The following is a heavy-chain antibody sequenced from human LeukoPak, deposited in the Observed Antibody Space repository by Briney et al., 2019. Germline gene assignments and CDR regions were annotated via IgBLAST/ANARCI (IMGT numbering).Heavy chain of an antibody. J-gene: IGHJ4*02. D-gene: IGHD3-10*01. V-gene: IGHV3-30-3*01. Sequence: PGRSLRLSCAASGFTFSSYAMHWVRQAPGKGLEWVAVISYDGSSKYYADSVKGRFTTSRDNSKNTLYLQMNSLRAEDTAVYYCARVSRGVFDYWGQGTLATVSS. CDR2: ISYDGSSK. CDR1: GFTFSSYA. CDR3: ARVSRGVFDY.